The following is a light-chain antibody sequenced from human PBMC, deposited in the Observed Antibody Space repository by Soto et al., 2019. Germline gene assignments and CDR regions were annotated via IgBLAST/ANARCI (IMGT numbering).Light chain of an antibody. CDR1: QSVSSSY. CDR3: QQYDSSPIT. Sequence: EIVLTQSPGTLSLSPGERATLSCRARQSVSSSYLAWCQQKPGQAPRLLIYGASSRATGIPDRFSGSGSGTDFTLTISRLEREDFAVYYCQQYDSSPITFGQGTRLEIK. CDR2: GAS. J-gene: IGKJ5*01. V-gene: IGKV3-20*01.